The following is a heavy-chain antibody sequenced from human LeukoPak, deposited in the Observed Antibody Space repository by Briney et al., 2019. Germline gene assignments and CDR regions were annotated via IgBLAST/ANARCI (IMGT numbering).Heavy chain of an antibody. CDR2: ISGSGDTT. Sequence: GGSVRLSCAASGFTFRNFVMNWVRGAPGKGLEWVSAISGSGDTTYYADSVKGRFTISRDNSKNTLYLQMNSLRAEDTAVYYCAKSGRLDRDYWGQGTLVTVSS. CDR1: GFTFRNFV. D-gene: IGHD6-25*01. CDR3: AKSGRLDRDY. J-gene: IGHJ4*02. V-gene: IGHV3-23*01.